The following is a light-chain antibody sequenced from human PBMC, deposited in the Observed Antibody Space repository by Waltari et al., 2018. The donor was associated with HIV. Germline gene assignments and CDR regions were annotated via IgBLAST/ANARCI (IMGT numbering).Light chain of an antibody. CDR1: SPNLGSDY. J-gene: IGLJ2*01. CDR3: AAWDDSLSGVV. CDR2: KDN. V-gene: IGLV1-47*01. Sequence: QSVLTQPPSASGTPGQRVTISCSGSSPNLGSDYVYWYQHLPGTAPKLLIYKDNQRPSGVPDRFSGSKSGTSASLAISGLRPEDEADYSCAAWDDSLSGVVFGGGTKLTVL.